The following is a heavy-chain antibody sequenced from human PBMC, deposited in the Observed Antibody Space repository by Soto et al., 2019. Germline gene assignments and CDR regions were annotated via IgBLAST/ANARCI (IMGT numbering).Heavy chain of an antibody. Sequence: PSETLSLTCAAYGGSFSGYYWSWIRQPPGKGLEWIGEINHSGSTNYNPSLKSRVTISVDTSKNQFSLKLSSVTAADTAVYYCARGQGFFDYWGQGTLVTVSS. CDR2: INHSGST. V-gene: IGHV4-34*01. CDR1: GGSFSGYY. CDR3: ARGQGFFDY. J-gene: IGHJ4*02.